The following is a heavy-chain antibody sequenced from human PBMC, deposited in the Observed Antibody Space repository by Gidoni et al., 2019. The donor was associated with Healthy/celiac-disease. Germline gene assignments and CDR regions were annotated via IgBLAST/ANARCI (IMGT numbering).Heavy chain of an antibody. CDR3: ARWGEAGTTGGYYYYGMDV. Sequence: EVQLVESGGGLVQPGGSLRLSCAASGFTFSRSSMNWVRQAPGKGLEWVSYISSSSSTIYYADSVKGRFTISRDNAKNSLYLQMNSLRAEDTAVYYCARWGEAGTTGGYYYYGMDVWGQGTTVTVSS. D-gene: IGHD1-1*01. CDR2: ISSSSSTI. V-gene: IGHV3-48*01. J-gene: IGHJ6*02. CDR1: GFTFSRSS.